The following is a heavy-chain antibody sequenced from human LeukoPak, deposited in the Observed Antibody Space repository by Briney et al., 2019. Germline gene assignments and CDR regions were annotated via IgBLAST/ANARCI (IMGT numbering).Heavy chain of an antibody. J-gene: IGHJ4*02. CDR3: AKGVYGSRSTSLADV. D-gene: IGHD3-10*01. V-gene: IGHV3-23*01. Sequence: PGGSLRLSCAVSGFTFSSYAMNWVRQAPGKGLEWVSGSSGSGGSTYYADSVKGRFTISRDNSKNTLYLQMNSLRVEDTAVYYCAKGVYGSRSTSLADVWGQGTLVTVSS. CDR1: GFTFSSYA. CDR2: SSGSGGST.